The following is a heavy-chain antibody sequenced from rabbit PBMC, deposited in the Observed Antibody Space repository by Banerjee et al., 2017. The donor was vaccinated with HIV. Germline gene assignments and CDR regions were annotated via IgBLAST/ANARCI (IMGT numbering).Heavy chain of an antibody. CDR3: ARDLAGVIGWNFNL. Sequence: DLVKPGASLKLSCKASGSDFSSYYMTWVRQAPGKGLEWIGTIHAARGRTYYPSWVNGRFTISSDNAQNTVTLQMTSLTAADTATYFCARDLAGVIGWNFNLWGQGTLVTDS. J-gene: IGHJ4*01. D-gene: IGHD4-1*01. CDR2: IHAARGRT. V-gene: IGHV1S7*01. CDR1: GSDFSSYY.